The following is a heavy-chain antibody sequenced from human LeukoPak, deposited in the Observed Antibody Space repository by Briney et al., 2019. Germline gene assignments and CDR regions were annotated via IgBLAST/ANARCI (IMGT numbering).Heavy chain of an antibody. CDR2: IYSGGST. V-gene: IGHV3-53*01. J-gene: IGHJ4*02. D-gene: IGHD6-13*01. CDR3: AGGLAAAGTPVDY. Sequence: PGGSLRLSCAASGFTVSSNYMSWVRQAPGKGLEWVSVIYSGGSTYYADSVKGRFTISRDNSKNTLYLQMNSLRAEDTAVYYCAGGLAAAGTPVDYWGQGTLVTVSS. CDR1: GFTVSSNY.